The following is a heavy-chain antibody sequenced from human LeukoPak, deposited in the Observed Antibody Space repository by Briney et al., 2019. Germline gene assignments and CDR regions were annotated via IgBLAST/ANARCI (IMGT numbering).Heavy chain of an antibody. D-gene: IGHD2-21*02. Sequence: PSGTLSLTCAVSGDSISSSNWWSWVRQPPGKGLEWIGEIFHSGNTNYNPSLKSRVTISVDKSKNQFSLSLTSVTAADTAVYHCARTYCSGGDCFFPDILCQGTRVTVSS. V-gene: IGHV4-4*02. CDR2: IFHSGNT. CDR1: GDSISSSNW. CDR3: ARTYCSGGDCFFPDI. J-gene: IGHJ3*02.